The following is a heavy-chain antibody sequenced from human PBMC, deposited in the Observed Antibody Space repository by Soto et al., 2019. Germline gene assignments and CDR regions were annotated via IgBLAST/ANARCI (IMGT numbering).Heavy chain of an antibody. D-gene: IGHD7-27*01. CDR1: GDSISSYY. CDR3: ARPGRDWGSLEY. CDR2: IYYGGSI. V-gene: IGHV4-59*08. Sequence: QVQLQESGPGLVKPSETLSLTCTVSGDSISSYYWTWIRQPPGKGLEWIAFIYYGGSINYNPSLKSRVTISVATSKNQSSLNLNSVTAADTAVYYCARPGRDWGSLEYWGQGTRVTVSS. J-gene: IGHJ4*02.